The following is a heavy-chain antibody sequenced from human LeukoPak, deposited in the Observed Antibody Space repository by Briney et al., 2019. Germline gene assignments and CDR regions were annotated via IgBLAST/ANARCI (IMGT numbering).Heavy chain of an antibody. V-gene: IGHV4-39*07. CDR1: GGSISSSSYY. J-gene: IGHJ4*02. D-gene: IGHD5-18*01. CDR2: IYYSGST. CDR3: ARDRGYKHWVDY. Sequence: PSETLSLTCTVSGGSISSSSYYWGWIRHPPGKGLEWIGSIYYSGSTYYNPSLKRRVTISVDTSKNQFSLKLSSVTAADTAVYYCARDRGYKHWVDYWGQGTLVTVSS.